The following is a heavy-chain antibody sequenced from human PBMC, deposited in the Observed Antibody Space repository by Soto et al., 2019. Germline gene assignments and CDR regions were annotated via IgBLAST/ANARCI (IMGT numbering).Heavy chain of an antibody. J-gene: IGHJ6*02. CDR3: ARSQPIAAAGYYYYYGLDV. V-gene: IGHV5-10-1*01. D-gene: IGHD6-13*01. CDR1: GYTFTNYW. Sequence: GESLRISCKGSGYTFTNYWISWVRQMPGKGLEWMGRIDPSDSYTKYSPSFQGHVTMSGDKSITTAYMQWSSLKASDTAIYYCARSQPIAAAGYYYYYGLDVWGQGTTVTVSS. CDR2: IDPSDSYT.